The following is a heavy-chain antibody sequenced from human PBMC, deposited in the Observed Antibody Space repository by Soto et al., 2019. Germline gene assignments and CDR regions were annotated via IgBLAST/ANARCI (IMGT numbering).Heavy chain of an antibody. J-gene: IGHJ3*01. V-gene: IGHV3-23*01. CDR2: ISVSGDNT. CDR3: AREGFSSGRAGGFDF. CDR1: GFIFSTYV. Sequence: EVQLLESGGGLVQPGGSLRLSCAASGFIFSTYVFTWARQAPGKGLEWVSTISVSGDNTHYADSMKGRITISRDNSKDTLFLQINNLRAEDTARYYCAREGFSSGRAGGFDFWGQGTMVSVSS. D-gene: IGHD6-19*01.